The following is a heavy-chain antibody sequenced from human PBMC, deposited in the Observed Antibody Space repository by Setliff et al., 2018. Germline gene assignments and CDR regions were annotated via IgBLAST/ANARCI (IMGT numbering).Heavy chain of an antibody. J-gene: IGHJ4*02. V-gene: IGHV4-39*07. Sequence: SETLSLTCTVSGGSISSSSYYWGWIRQPPGKGLEWIGSIYHNGNSYYNPSLKSRVTISVDTSKNQLSLKLNSVTAADTAVYYCATLTGDRGVDYWGQGRLVTVSS. CDR2: IYHNGNS. CDR3: ATLTGDRGVDY. CDR1: GGSISSSSYY. D-gene: IGHD7-27*01.